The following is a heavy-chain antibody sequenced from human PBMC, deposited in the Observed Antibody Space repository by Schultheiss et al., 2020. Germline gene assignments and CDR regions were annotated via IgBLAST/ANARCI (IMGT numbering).Heavy chain of an antibody. CDR1: GGSISSSSYY. CDR2: IYYSGST. J-gene: IGHJ6*02. Sequence: SETLSLTCTVSGGSISSSSYYWGWIRQPPGKGLEWIGSIYYSGSTYYNPSLKSRVTISVDTSKNQFSLKLSSMTAADTAVYYCARTYSSSWYLSYYGMDVWGQGTTVNVYS. CDR3: ARTYSSSWYLSYYGMDV. V-gene: IGHV4-39*01. D-gene: IGHD6-13*01.